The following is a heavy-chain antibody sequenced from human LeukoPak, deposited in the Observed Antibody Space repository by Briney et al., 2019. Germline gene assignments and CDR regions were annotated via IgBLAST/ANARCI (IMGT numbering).Heavy chain of an antibody. CDR2: ISAYNGNT. Sequence: ASVKVSCKASGYTFTSYGISWVRQAPGQGLEWMGWISAYNGNTNYAQKLQGRVTMTTDTSTSTAYMELRSLRSDDTAVYYCARDDRPVGSPEYYYYYYMDVWGKGTTVTVSS. CDR3: ARDDRPVGSPEYYYYYYMDV. V-gene: IGHV1-18*01. J-gene: IGHJ6*03. CDR1: GYTFTSYG. D-gene: IGHD4-23*01.